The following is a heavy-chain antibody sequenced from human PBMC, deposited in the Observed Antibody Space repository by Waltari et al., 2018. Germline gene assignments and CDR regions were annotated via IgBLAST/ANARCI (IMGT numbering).Heavy chain of an antibody. CDR3: AKVLDTRVIQL. CDR1: GGPCSGYH. J-gene: IGHJ4*02. V-gene: IGHV4-34*01. Sequence: QVQLQQWGAGLWRPSETLSLTCAVYGGPCSGYHSWIRQPSGKGLEWIGEINHNGNTYYNPSLEGRVTISIDTSKQQFFLKVTSVTAADTAVYYCAKVLDTRVIQLWGQGTLVTVSS. CDR2: INHNGNT. D-gene: IGHD1-1*01.